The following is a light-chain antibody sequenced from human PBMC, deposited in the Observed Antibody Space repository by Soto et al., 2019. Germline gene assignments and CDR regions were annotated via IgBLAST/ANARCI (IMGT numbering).Light chain of an antibody. Sequence: EIVLTQSPGTLSLSPGERATLSCRASQSVSSSYLAWYQQKPGQAPRLLIYDASNRAKGIPARFSGSGPGTDFTLTISSLEPEDFAVYYCQQRSNWPITFGQGTRLEIK. J-gene: IGKJ5*01. CDR3: QQRSNWPIT. CDR1: QSVSSSY. V-gene: IGKV3D-11*02. CDR2: DAS.